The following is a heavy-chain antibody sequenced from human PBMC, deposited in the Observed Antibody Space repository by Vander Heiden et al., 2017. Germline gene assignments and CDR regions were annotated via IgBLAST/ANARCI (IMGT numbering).Heavy chain of an antibody. Sequence: EVQLLESGGGLVQPGGSLRLSWSASGFTFSRYALSCVRKAPGKGLEWFSAISGSGGSTYYADAVKGRFTISRDNSKNTLYLQMNSMRAEDTAVYYCAKVGDGDYRLFDYWGQGTLVTVSS. D-gene: IGHD4-17*01. CDR3: AKVGDGDYRLFDY. CDR2: ISGSGGST. CDR1: GFTFSRYA. V-gene: IGHV3-23*01. J-gene: IGHJ4*02.